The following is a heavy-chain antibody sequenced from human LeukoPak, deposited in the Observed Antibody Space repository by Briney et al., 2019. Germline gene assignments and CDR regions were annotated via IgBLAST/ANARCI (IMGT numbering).Heavy chain of an antibody. CDR1: GGTFSGYY. D-gene: IGHD2-2*02. CDR2: INHRGST. CDR3: ARSIPPRGY. Sequence: SETLSLTCAVYGGTFSGYYWSWIRQPPGKGLEWIGEINHRGSTNYNPSLKSRVTISVDTSKNQFSLKLSSVTAADTAVYYCARSIPPRGYWGQGTLVTVSS. J-gene: IGHJ4*02. V-gene: IGHV4-34*01.